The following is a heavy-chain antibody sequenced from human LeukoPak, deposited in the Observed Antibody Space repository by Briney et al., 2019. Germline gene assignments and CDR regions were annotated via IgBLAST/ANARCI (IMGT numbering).Heavy chain of an antibody. CDR2: ASYYVGKQ. CDR3: AKAGIGADGAGFLCEY. CDR1: GFTFSDYA. Sequence: PSGGSLTLSCAASGFTFSDYAMSWVRQAPGKGLEWVSTASYYVGKQYHADSVRDRFTVSRDNSRNTVSLQMSSLRVEDTGIYYCAKAGIGADGAGFLCEYWGQGTLVTVSS. J-gene: IGHJ4*02. D-gene: IGHD1-1*01. V-gene: IGHV3-23*01.